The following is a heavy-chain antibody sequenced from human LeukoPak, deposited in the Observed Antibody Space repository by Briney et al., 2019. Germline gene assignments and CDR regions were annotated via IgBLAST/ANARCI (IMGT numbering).Heavy chain of an antibody. CDR2: MDPNSGNT. V-gene: IGHV1-8*01. CDR1: GYTFTSYD. J-gene: IGHJ4*02. Sequence: ASVKVSCKASGYTFTSYDINWVRQATGQGLEWMGWMDPNSGNTGYAQKFQGRVTMTRNTSISTAYMELSSLRSEDTAVYYCLTYYYDSSGSDYWGQGTLVTVSS. D-gene: IGHD3-22*01. CDR3: LTYYYDSSGSDY.